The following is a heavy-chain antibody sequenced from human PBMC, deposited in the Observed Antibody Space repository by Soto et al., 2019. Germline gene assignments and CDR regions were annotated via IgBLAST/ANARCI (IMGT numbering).Heavy chain of an antibody. CDR2: ISSNGGST. CDR3: ARLMGYCSSTSCYYYMDV. Sequence: GGSLRLSCAASGFTFSSYAMHWVRQAPGKGLEYVSAISSNGGSTYYANSVKGRFTISRDNSKNTLYLQMGSLRAEDMAVYYCARLMGYCSSTSCYYYMDVWGKGTTVTVS. CDR1: GFTFSSYA. D-gene: IGHD2-2*01. V-gene: IGHV3-64*01. J-gene: IGHJ6*03.